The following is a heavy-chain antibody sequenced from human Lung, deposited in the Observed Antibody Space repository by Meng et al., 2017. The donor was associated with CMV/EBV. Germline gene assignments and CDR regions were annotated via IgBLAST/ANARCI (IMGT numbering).Heavy chain of an antibody. Sequence: GESLKISCAASGFTFSDYYMSWIRQAPGKGLEWVSYISSSGSTIYYADSVKGRFTISRDNAKNSLYLQMNSLRAEDTAVYYCARGRRAVAVIFDPWGQGTXVTVSS. CDR1: GFTFSDYY. J-gene: IGHJ5*02. V-gene: IGHV3-11*01. CDR2: ISSSGSTI. CDR3: ARGRRAVAVIFDP. D-gene: IGHD6-19*01.